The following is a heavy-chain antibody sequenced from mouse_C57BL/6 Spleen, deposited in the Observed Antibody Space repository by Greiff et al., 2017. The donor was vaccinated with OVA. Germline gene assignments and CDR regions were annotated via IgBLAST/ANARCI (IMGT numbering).Heavy chain of an antibody. CDR3: ARRTTDYAMDY. J-gene: IGHJ4*01. D-gene: IGHD1-1*01. V-gene: IGHV5-12*01. Sequence: EVMLVESGGGLVQPGGSLKLSCAASGFTFSDYYMYWVRQTPEKRLEWVAYISNGGGSTYYPDTVKGRFTISRDNAKNTLYLQMSRLKSEDTAMYYCARRTTDYAMDYWGQGTSVTVSS. CDR1: GFTFSDYY. CDR2: ISNGGGST.